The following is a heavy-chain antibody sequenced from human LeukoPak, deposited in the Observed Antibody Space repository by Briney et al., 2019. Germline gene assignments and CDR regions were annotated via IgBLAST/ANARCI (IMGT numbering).Heavy chain of an antibody. CDR1: GFTFSDYA. Sequence: GGSLRLSCAASGFTFSDYAMSWVRQAPGKGLEWVSAITGSGGNTYYADSVKGRFTISRDNSKNTVFLQMNSLRAEDTAVYYCAKWGDYDVLTGYYVSDYWGQGTLVTVSS. D-gene: IGHD3-9*01. CDR2: ITGSGGNT. J-gene: IGHJ4*02. CDR3: AKWGDYDVLTGYYVSDY. V-gene: IGHV3-23*01.